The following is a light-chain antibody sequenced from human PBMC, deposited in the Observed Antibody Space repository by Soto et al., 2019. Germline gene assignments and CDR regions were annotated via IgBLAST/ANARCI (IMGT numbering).Light chain of an antibody. J-gene: IGLJ1*01. Sequence: QSVLTQPPSASGSPGQSVTISCTGTSSSVGGYNFVSWYQHHPGKAPKLLIYEVSHRPSGVPDRFSGSKSGNTASLTVSGLQAEDEADYFCSSYADTNNYVFGTGTKAPS. CDR2: EVS. V-gene: IGLV2-8*01. CDR1: SSSVGGYNF. CDR3: SSYADTNNYV.